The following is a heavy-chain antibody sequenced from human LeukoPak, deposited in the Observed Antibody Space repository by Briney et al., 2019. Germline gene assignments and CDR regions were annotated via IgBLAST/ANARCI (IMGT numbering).Heavy chain of an antibody. CDR1: GGSISSSSYY. V-gene: IGHV4-39*07. Sequence: SETLSLTCTVSGGSISSSSYYWGWIRQPPGKGLEWIGSIYYSGSTYYNPSLKSRVTISVDTSKNQFSLKLSSVTAADTAVYYCARVQGYYDSTGYFDLWGCGTLVTVSS. J-gene: IGHJ2*01. D-gene: IGHD3-22*01. CDR2: IYYSGST. CDR3: ARVQGYYDSTGYFDL.